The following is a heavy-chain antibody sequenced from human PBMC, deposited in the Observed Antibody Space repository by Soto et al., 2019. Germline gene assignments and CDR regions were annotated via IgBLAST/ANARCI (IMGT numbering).Heavy chain of an antibody. J-gene: IGHJ5*02. CDR1: GYTFTSYY. Sequence: ASVKVSCKASGYTFTSYYMHWVRQAPGQGLEWMGIINPSGGSTSYAQKFQGRVTMTRDTSTSTVYMELSSLRSEDTAVYYCARGSKEQLVPGWFDPWGQGTLVTVSS. CDR3: ARGSKEQLVPGWFDP. V-gene: IGHV1-46*01. CDR2: INPSGGST. D-gene: IGHD6-6*01.